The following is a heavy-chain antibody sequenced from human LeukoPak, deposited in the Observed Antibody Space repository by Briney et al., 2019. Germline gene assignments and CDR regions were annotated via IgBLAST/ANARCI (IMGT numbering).Heavy chain of an antibody. CDR3: AREWPEGVSGMDV. J-gene: IGHJ6*02. CDR2: ISRSSGYI. V-gene: IGHV3-21*01. CDR1: GFTFSDYT. Sequence: PGGSLTLSCAASGFTFSDYTMNWVRQAPGKGLEWVSSISRSSGYIYYADSVKGRFTISRDNAKNSLYLQMTSLRAEDTAMFYCAREWPEGVSGMDVWGQGTTVTVSS. D-gene: IGHD3-10*01.